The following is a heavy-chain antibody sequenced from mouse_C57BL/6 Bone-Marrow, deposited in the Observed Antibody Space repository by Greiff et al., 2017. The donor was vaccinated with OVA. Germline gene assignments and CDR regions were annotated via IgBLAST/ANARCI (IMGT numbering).Heavy chain of an antibody. Sequence: EVKLVESGGGLVKPGGSLKLSCAASGFTFSSYDMSWVRQTPEKRLEWVATISDGGSYTYYPDNVKGRFTISRDNAKNNLYLQMSHLKSEDTAMYYCASDDYYGSSYPFAYWGQGTLVTVSA. CDR1: GFTFSSYD. D-gene: IGHD1-1*01. V-gene: IGHV5-4*03. J-gene: IGHJ3*01. CDR2: ISDGGSYT. CDR3: ASDDYYGSSYPFAY.